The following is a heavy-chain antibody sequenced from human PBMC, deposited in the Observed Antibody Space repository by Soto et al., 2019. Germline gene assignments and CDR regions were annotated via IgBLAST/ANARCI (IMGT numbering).Heavy chain of an antibody. D-gene: IGHD3-3*01. Sequence: AAVTGSCKASGYNFTSYDINWGRQATGPGLEWMGWMNPNSGNTGYGQKFQGRVTMTRNTSISTAYMELSSLRSEDTAVYYCAIGRGTRFLEWAPYYYYYGMDVWGQGTTVTVSS. CDR2: MNPNSGNT. J-gene: IGHJ6*02. CDR3: AIGRGTRFLEWAPYYYYYGMDV. V-gene: IGHV1-8*01. CDR1: GYNFTSYD.